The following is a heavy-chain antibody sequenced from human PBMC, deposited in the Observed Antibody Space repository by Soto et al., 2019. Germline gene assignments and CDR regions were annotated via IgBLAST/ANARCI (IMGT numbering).Heavy chain of an antibody. CDR3: ARGGAYYYGSGSYYYFDY. J-gene: IGHJ4*02. CDR2: IYYSGST. V-gene: IGHV4-59*01. CDR1: GGSISSYY. Sequence: PSETLSLTCTVSGGSISSYYWSWIRQPPGKGLEWIGYIYYSGSTSYNPSLKSRVTISVDTSKNQFSLKLSSVTAADTAVYYCARGGAYYYGSGSYYYFDYWGQGTLVTVSS. D-gene: IGHD3-10*01.